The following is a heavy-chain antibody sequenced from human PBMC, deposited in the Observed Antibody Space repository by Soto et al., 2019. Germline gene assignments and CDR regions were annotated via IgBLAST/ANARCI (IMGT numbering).Heavy chain of an antibody. Sequence: QVQLVESGGGVGQPGRSLRLSCAASGFTFSSYGMHWVRQAPGKGLEWGAVISYDGSNKYYADSVKGRFTISRDNAKNTLYLQMNSLRAEDTAVYYCAKDRAVAGTYDYGMDVWGQGTTVTVSS. V-gene: IGHV3-30*18. D-gene: IGHD6-19*01. J-gene: IGHJ6*02. CDR2: ISYDGSNK. CDR1: GFTFSSYG. CDR3: AKDRAVAGTYDYGMDV.